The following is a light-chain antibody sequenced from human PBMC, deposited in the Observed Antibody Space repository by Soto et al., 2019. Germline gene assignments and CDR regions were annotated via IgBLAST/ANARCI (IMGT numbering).Light chain of an antibody. CDR3: CSFAGASTVV. J-gene: IGLJ2*01. CDR1: SGDVGSYNL. V-gene: IGLV2-23*02. CDR2: EVN. Sequence: QSALTQPASVSGSPGQSITISCTGTSGDVGSYNLVSWYQQHPGKAPKLMIYEVNKRPSGVSNRFTGSKSGNTASLTISGLQAEDEADYYCCSFAGASTVVFGGGTQLTVL.